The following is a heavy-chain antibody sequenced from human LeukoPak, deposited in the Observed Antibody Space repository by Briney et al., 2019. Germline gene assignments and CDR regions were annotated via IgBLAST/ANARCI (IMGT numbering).Heavy chain of an antibody. CDR1: SSSISSYY. CDR2: IYYSGST. CDR3: AREYSSGWYYFDS. Sequence: SETLSLTCTVSSSSISSYYWSWIRQPPGKGLEWIGYIYYSGSTNYYPSLKSRVTISVDTSKNQFSLKLRSVTAADTAVYYCAREYSSGWYYFDSWGQGTLVTVSS. D-gene: IGHD6-19*01. V-gene: IGHV4-59*01. J-gene: IGHJ4*02.